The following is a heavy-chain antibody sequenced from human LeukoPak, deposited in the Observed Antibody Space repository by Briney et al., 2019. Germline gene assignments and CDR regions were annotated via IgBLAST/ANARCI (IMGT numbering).Heavy chain of an antibody. Sequence: SETLSLTCSVSGGSLTNYYWGWIRQPPGKGLEFIGYIHSDGTANYDSSLQSRVAISLDTSKIQFSLRLYSVTAADTALYFCARLNFRGGEALHFDSWGQGTLVTVSS. V-gene: IGHV4-4*09. D-gene: IGHD3-16*01. CDR2: IHSDGTA. CDR3: ARLNFRGGEALHFDS. J-gene: IGHJ4*02. CDR1: GGSLTNYY.